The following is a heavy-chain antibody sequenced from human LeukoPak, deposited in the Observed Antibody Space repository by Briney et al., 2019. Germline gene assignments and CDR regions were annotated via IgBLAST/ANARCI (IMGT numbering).Heavy chain of an antibody. D-gene: IGHD1-26*01. V-gene: IGHV3-21*01. Sequence: PGGSLILSCAASGFTFTGYSMNSVRQRPGTGLEWVALISSNNNYIYYGDSVTGRFTISRDNAKGSLFLQMNSLRDEDTATYYCARMYSSGFDLWGQGTLVTVAS. J-gene: IGHJ5*02. CDR3: ARMYSSGFDL. CDR1: GFTFTGYS. CDR2: ISSNNNYI.